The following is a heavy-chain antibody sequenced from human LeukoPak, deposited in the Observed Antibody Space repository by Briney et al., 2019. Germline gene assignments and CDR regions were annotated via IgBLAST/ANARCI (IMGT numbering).Heavy chain of an antibody. CDR2: ISSSGSTM. CDR3: TTGASSSGWYDYVY. Sequence: GGSLRLSCAASGFTFGNYGMSWIRQAPGKGLEWVSYISSSGSTMYYTDSVKGRFTISTDDSKNTLYLQMNSLKTEDTAVYYCTTGASSSGWYDYVYWGQGTLVTVSS. J-gene: IGHJ4*02. D-gene: IGHD6-19*01. CDR1: GFTFGNYG. V-gene: IGHV3-48*01.